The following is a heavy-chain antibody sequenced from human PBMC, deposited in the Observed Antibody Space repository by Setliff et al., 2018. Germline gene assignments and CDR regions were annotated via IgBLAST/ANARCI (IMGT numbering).Heavy chain of an antibody. CDR3: ARDTYTIFGVVPSEAHAFDI. Sequence: PGGSLRLSCAASGFTFDKHGMNWVRQAPGKGLEWISTINWDGKTTAYADSVKGRFTISRDNPNNSLYLQMNNLRAEDTAVYYCARDTYTIFGVVPSEAHAFDIWGQGTMVTVSS. V-gene: IGHV3-20*04. D-gene: IGHD3-3*01. J-gene: IGHJ3*02. CDR1: GFTFDKHG. CDR2: INWDGKTT.